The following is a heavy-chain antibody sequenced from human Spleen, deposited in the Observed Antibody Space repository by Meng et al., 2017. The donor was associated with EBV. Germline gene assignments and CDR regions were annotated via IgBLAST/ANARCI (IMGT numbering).Heavy chain of an antibody. J-gene: IGHJ5*02. D-gene: IGHD1-26*01. CDR2: VFFGGST. CDR3: AREAVGASLDWFNP. CDR1: GAYIGNNNYN. V-gene: IGHV4-39*07. Sequence: VTCLFSPSRTLVLTCSVSGAYIGNNNYNCGWVRQPLVKGLVWIWSVFFGGSTYYHPSLKSRVTISLDTSKNQFSLRLTSVTAADTAVYYCAREAVGASLDWFNPWGQGTLVTVSS.